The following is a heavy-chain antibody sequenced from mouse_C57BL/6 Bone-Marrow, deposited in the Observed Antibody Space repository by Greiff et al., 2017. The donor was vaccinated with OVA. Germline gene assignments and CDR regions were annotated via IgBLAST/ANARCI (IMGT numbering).Heavy chain of an antibody. CDR1: GFTFSSYA. CDR3: ARDPTMITLYYAMDY. Sequence: EVKLMESGGGLVKPGGSLKLSCAASGFTFSSYAMSWVRQTPEKRLEWVATISDGGSYTYYPDNVKGRFTISRDNAKNNLYLQMSHLKSEDTAMYYCARDPTMITLYYAMDYWGQGTSVTVSS. J-gene: IGHJ4*01. CDR2: ISDGGSYT. D-gene: IGHD2-4*01. V-gene: IGHV5-4*01.